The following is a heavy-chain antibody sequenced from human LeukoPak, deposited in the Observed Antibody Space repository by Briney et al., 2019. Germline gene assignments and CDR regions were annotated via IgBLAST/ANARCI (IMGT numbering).Heavy chain of an antibody. D-gene: IGHD6-13*01. CDR2: INAGNGDT. V-gene: IGHV1-3*01. Sequence: ASVKVSCKASGYTFTSYVDHWVRQTPGQMLEWMGWINAGNGDTKYSQSFQGRVTITRDASASTAYMEVSSLRSEDTTVYYCARSPRSGWYWDYWGQGTLVTVSS. CDR3: ARSPRSGWYWDY. CDR1: GYTFTSYV. J-gene: IGHJ4*02.